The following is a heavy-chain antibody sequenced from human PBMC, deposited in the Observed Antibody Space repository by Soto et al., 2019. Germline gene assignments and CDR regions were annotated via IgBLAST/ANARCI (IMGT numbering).Heavy chain of an antibody. Sequence: GGSLRLSCAASGFTFSSYAMSWVRQAPGKGLEWVSAISGSGGSTYYADSVKGRLTISRDNSKNTLYLQMNSLRAEDTAVYYCAKAFGYCSGGSCYYDYWGQGTLVTVYS. D-gene: IGHD2-15*01. CDR2: ISGSGGST. CDR1: GFTFSSYA. J-gene: IGHJ4*02. V-gene: IGHV3-23*01. CDR3: AKAFGYCSGGSCYYDY.